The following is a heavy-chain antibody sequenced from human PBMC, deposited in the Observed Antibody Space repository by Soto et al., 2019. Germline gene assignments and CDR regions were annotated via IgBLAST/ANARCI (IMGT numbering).Heavy chain of an antibody. CDR3: AGQWAAGYGAFDP. V-gene: IGHV4-4*02. J-gene: IGHJ5*02. D-gene: IGHD3-9*01. CDR1: GGSISNNRW. Sequence: QVKLQESGPGLEKPSGTLSLTCAASGGSISNNRWWTWVRQAPGKGLEWIGEIHDRESTNYNLSLKSRATVSIDRSKNQFSLEMRAVTAADTAVYYCAGQWAAGYGAFDPWGQGTLVTVSS. CDR2: IHDREST.